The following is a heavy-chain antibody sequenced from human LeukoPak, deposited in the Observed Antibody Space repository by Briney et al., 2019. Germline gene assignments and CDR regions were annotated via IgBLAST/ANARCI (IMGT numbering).Heavy chain of an antibody. CDR2: IYSGGST. V-gene: IGHV3-66*02. D-gene: IGHD3-22*01. CDR3: ARVYRSSGYYLFDY. Sequence: GGSLRLSCAASGFTISSNYMSWVRQAPGKGLEWVSVIYSGGSTYYADSVKGRFTISSDNSKNTLYLQMNSLRAEDTAVYYCARVYRSSGYYLFDYWGQGTLVTVSS. J-gene: IGHJ4*02. CDR1: GFTISSNY.